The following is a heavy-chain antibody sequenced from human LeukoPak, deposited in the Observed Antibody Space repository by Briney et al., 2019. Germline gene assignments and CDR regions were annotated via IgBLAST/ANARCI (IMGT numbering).Heavy chain of an antibody. V-gene: IGHV4-34*01. Sequence: SETLSLTCAVYGGSFSGYYWSWIRQPPGKGLEWIGEINHSGSTNYNPSLKSRVTISVDTSKNQFSLKLSSVTAADTAVYYCARGLAFDYWGQGTLVTVSS. CDR1: GGSFSGYY. CDR2: INHSGST. J-gene: IGHJ4*02. CDR3: ARGLAFDY.